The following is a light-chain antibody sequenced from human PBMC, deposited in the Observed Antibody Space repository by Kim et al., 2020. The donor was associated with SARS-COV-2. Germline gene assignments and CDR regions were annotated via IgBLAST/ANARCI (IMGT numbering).Light chain of an antibody. J-gene: IGKJ2*03. CDR1: KTVLDNSNNKNY. CDR2: WAS. CDR3: QQYYSTPPS. V-gene: IGKV4-1*01. Sequence: RATLNCKSSKTVLDNSNNKNYLAWYHQKPGQAPKLLIYWASIRESWVSDRFSGSGSETDFTLTISSLQAEDVAVYYCQQYYSTPPSFGQGTKLEI.